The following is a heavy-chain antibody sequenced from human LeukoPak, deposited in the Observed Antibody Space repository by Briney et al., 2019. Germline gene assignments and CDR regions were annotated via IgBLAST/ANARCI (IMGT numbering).Heavy chain of an antibody. Sequence: PGGSLRLSRAASGFTFSSYSMNWVRQAPGKGLEWVSSISSSSSYIYYADSVKGRFTISRDNAKNSLYLQMNSLRAEDTAVYYCARATNYYYDSSGYPPFDYWGQGTLVTVSS. CDR2: ISSSSSYI. D-gene: IGHD3-22*01. V-gene: IGHV3-21*01. CDR1: GFTFSSYS. CDR3: ARATNYYYDSSGYPPFDY. J-gene: IGHJ4*02.